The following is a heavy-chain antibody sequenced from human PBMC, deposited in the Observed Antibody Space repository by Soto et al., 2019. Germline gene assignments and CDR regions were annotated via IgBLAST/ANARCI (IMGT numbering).Heavy chain of an antibody. CDR1: GYTFTSYG. CDR3: ARVNRVRFYDILTGYFDY. D-gene: IGHD3-9*01. Sequence: ASVKVSCKASGYTFTSYGISWVRQAPGQGLEWMGWISAYNGNTNYAQKLQGRVTMTTDTSTSTAYMELRSLRSEDTPVYYCARVNRVRFYDILTGYFDYWGQGTLVTVSS. V-gene: IGHV1-18*01. CDR2: ISAYNGNT. J-gene: IGHJ4*02.